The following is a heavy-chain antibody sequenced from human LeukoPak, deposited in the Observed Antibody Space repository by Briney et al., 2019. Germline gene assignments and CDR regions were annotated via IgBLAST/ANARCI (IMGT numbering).Heavy chain of an antibody. Sequence: PGRSLRLSCAASGFTFSSYGMHWVRQAPGKGLEWVAVILYDGGKKYYADSVKGRFTVSRDNSKNTLYLQMNSLRGEGTAVYYCARRGAAAGTGPYYYAMDVWGLGTSVTVSS. J-gene: IGHJ6*02. D-gene: IGHD6-13*01. CDR1: GFTFSSYG. CDR2: ILYDGGKK. V-gene: IGHV3-30*04. CDR3: ARRGAAAGTGPYYYAMDV.